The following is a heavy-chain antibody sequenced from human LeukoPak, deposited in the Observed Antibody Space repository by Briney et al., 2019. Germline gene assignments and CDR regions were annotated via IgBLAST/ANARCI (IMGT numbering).Heavy chain of an antibody. CDR1: GFTFDDYG. CDR2: FSGSAGTT. V-gene: IGHV3-23*01. D-gene: IGHD3-10*01. Sequence: PGGSLRLSCAASGFTFDDYGMSWVRQAPGKGLEWVSAFSGSAGTTYYADSVKGRFTISRDNSKNTLYLQMNSLKAEDTAVYYCARGVWFGESWAGYWGQGTLVTVSS. CDR3: ARGVWFGESWAGY. J-gene: IGHJ4*02.